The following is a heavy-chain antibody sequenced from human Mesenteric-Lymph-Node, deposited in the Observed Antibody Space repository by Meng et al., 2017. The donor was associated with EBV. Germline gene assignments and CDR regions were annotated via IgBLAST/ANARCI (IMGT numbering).Heavy chain of an antibody. CDR3: ARGRGSRLLFYSSFDS. CDR2: INHSGST. CDR1: GASFSGYY. D-gene: IGHD2-15*01. Sequence: VPLQHGGAGLCKPSETLALPGAAYGASFSGYYWSWIRQPPGKGLEWIGEINHSGSTNYNPSLKSRVSVSLATSKNQFSLKLSSVTAADTAVFYCARGRGSRLLFYSSFDSWGQGTLVTVSS. V-gene: IGHV4-34*01. J-gene: IGHJ4*02.